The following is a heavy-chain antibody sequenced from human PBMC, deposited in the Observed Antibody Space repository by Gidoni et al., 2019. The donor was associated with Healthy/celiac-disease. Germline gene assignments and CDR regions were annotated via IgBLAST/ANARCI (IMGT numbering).Heavy chain of an antibody. J-gene: IGHJ4*02. V-gene: IGHV4-59*08. D-gene: IGHD3-9*01. CDR2: IYYSGST. Sequence: QVQLQESGPGLVKPSETLSLTCTVSGGSISSYYWSWIRQPPGKGLEWIGYIYYSGSTNYNPSLKSRVTISVDTSKNQFSLKLSSVTAADTAVYYCARHYYDILTGYSNVFDYWGQGTLVTVSS. CDR3: ARHYYDILTGYSNVFDY. CDR1: GGSISSYY.